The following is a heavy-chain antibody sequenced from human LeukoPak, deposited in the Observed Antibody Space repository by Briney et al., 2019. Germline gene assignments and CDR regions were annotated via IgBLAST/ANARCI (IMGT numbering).Heavy chain of an antibody. CDR2: IIPILGTA. Sequence: SVKLSCKASGGTFSSYAISWVRQAPGQGLEWMGGIIPILGTANYAQKFQGRVTITADESTSTAYMELSSLRSEDTAVYYCARVGPHYYDSSGYYYLFDYWGQGTLVTVSS. CDR1: GGTFSSYA. J-gene: IGHJ4*02. D-gene: IGHD3-22*01. CDR3: ARVGPHYYDSSGYYYLFDY. V-gene: IGHV1-69*01.